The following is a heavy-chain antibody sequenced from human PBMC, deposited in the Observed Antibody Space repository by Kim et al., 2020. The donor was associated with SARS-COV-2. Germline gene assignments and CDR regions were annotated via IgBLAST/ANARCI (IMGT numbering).Heavy chain of an antibody. V-gene: IGHV1-69*13. Sequence: SVKVSCKASGGTFSSYAISWVRQAPGQGLEWMGGIIPIFGTANYAQKFQGRVTITADESTSTAYMELSSLRSEDTAVYYCARDRNLRSSIVDAFDIWGQGTMGTVSS. CDR2: IIPIFGTA. CDR3: ARDRNLRSSIVDAFDI. CDR1: GGTFSSYA. J-gene: IGHJ3*02. D-gene: IGHD3-16*01.